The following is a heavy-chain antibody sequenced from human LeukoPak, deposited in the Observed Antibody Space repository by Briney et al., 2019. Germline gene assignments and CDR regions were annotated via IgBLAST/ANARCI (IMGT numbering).Heavy chain of an antibody. CDR1: GGTFSSYA. Sequence: VASVKVSCKASGGTFSSYAISWVRQAPGQGLEWMGRIIPILGIANYAQKFQGRVTITADKSTSTAYMELSSLGSEDTAVYYCAGGGIAVAGTDYWGQGTLVTVSS. D-gene: IGHD6-19*01. CDR3: AGGGIAVAGTDY. CDR2: IIPILGIA. V-gene: IGHV1-69*04. J-gene: IGHJ4*02.